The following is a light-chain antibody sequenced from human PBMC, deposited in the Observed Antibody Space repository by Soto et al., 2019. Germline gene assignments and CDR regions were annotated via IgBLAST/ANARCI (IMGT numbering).Light chain of an antibody. J-gene: IGKJ1*01. CDR2: AAS. CDR1: QGISSY. CDR3: QQYYSYPPP. V-gene: IGKV1-9*01. Sequence: DIQLTQSPSFLSASVGDRVTITCRASQGISSYLAWYQQKPGKAPKLLIYAASTLQSGVPSRFSGSGSGTEFTLTISSLQPEDFATYYCQQYYSYPPPFAQGTKVDIK.